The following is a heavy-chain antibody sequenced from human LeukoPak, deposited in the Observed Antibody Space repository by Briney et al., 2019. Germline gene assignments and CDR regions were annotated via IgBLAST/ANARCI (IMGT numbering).Heavy chain of an antibody. CDR3: ARRSTYGLFDS. CDR1: GGSVCSVSHY. CDR2: IYYNGNT. Sequence: PSETLSLTCTVSGGSVCSVSHYWSWIRQPPGKEPEWIGYIYYNGNTNYNPSLKSRVTISVDTSKNQFSLKLNSVTAADTAVYYCARRSTYGLFDSWGQGTLVTVSS. V-gene: IGHV4-61*01. D-gene: IGHD3-10*01. J-gene: IGHJ4*02.